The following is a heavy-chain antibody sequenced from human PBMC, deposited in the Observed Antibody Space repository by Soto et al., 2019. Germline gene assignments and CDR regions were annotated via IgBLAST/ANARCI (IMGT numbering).Heavy chain of an antibody. CDR2: IWYDGSNK. V-gene: IGHV3-33*01. D-gene: IGHD3-22*01. Sequence: PGGSLRLSCAASGFTFSSYGMHWVRQAPGKGLEWVAVIWYDGSNKYYADSVKGRFTISRDNSKNTLYLQMNSLRAEDTAVYYCARGTYYYDSSGYYLDYWGQGTLVTVSS. CDR3: ARGTYYYDSSGYYLDY. CDR1: GFTFSSYG. J-gene: IGHJ4*02.